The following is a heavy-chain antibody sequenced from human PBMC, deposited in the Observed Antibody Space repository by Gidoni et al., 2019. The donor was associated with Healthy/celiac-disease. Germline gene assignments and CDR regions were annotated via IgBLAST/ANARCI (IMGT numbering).Heavy chain of an antibody. J-gene: IGHJ4*02. V-gene: IGHV3-13*01. CDR3: ARDLSSLGPDLIIVVVVAATNY. D-gene: IGHD2-15*01. CDR2: IGTGGDT. CDR1: GFAFSSYA. Sequence: EDQLVESGRGLVQPGGSLRPSCAASGFAFSSYALHLVRRAPGKGLEWVSAIGTGGDTYYADSVMGRFTISRDNAKKSLYLHMNSLIAEDMAVYYCARDLSSLGPDLIIVVVVAATNYWGQGTLVTVSS.